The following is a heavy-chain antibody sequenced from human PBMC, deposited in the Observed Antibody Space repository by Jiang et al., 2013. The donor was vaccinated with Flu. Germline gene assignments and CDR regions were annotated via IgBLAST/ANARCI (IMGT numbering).Heavy chain of an antibody. D-gene: IGHD1-26*01. CDR2: IYYSGST. J-gene: IGHJ4*02. CDR3: ARTLGGGYRVAYFDY. V-gene: IGHV4-39*01. Sequence: GSGLVKPSETLSLTCTVSGGSISSSSYYWGWIRQPPGKGLEWIGGIYYSGSTYYNPSLKSRVTISVDTSKNQFSLKLSSVTAADTAVYYCARTLGGGYRVAYFDYWGQGTLVTVSS. CDR1: GGSISSSSYY.